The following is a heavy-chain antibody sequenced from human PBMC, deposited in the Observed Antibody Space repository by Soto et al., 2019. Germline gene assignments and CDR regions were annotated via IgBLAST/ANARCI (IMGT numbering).Heavy chain of an antibody. CDR1: GFTFSSYG. Sequence: GGSLRLXCAASGFTFSSYGMHWVRQAPGKGLEWVAVISYDGSNKYYADSVKGRFTISRDNSKNTLYLQMNSLRAEDTAVYYCAKEPPGVAPTYYFDYWGQGTLVTVPS. CDR3: AKEPPGVAPTYYFDY. CDR2: ISYDGSNK. J-gene: IGHJ4*02. V-gene: IGHV3-30*18. D-gene: IGHD2-8*01.